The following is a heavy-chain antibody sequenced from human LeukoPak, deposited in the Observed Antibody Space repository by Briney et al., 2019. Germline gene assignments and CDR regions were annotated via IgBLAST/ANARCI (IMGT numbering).Heavy chain of an antibody. V-gene: IGHV3-33*08. CDR2: IWYDGSNK. CDR1: GFTFSSYG. Sequence: PGRSLRLSCAASGFTFSSYGMHWVRQAPGKGLEWVAVIWYDGSNKYYADSAKGRFTISRDNSKNTLYLQMNSLRAEDTAVYYCARDREYYDFWSGYYGYYYYYYGMDVWGQGTTVTVSS. J-gene: IGHJ6*02. CDR3: ARDREYYDFWSGYYGYYYYYYGMDV. D-gene: IGHD3-3*01.